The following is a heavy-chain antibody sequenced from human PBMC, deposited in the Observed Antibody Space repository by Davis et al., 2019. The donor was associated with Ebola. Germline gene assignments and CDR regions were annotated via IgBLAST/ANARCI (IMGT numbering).Heavy chain of an antibody. CDR1: GGYISGYY. J-gene: IGHJ6*04. V-gene: IGHV4-34*01. CDR2: INHSGST. D-gene: IGHD3-3*01. Sequence: MPSEPLSPPCTVPGGYISGYYWSWIRQLPGKGLEWTGAINHSGSTNYNPSLKSRVTISVDTSKNQFSLKLSSVTAADTAVYYCARGAGDDFWSGYSAFYYYYGMDVWGKGTTVTVSS. CDR3: ARGAGDDFWSGYSAFYYYYGMDV.